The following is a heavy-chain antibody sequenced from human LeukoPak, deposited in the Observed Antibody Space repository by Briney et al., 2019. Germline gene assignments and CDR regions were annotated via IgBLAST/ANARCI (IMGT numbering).Heavy chain of an antibody. Sequence: GGSLRLSCAAPGFTFSSYAMHWVRQAPGKGLEYVSAISSNGGSTYYANSVKGRFTISRDNSKNTLYLQMGSLRAEDMAVYYCARAETQNAFDIWGQGTMVTVSS. CDR2: ISSNGGST. CDR3: ARAETQNAFDI. D-gene: IGHD1-14*01. V-gene: IGHV3-64*01. CDR1: GFTFSSYA. J-gene: IGHJ3*02.